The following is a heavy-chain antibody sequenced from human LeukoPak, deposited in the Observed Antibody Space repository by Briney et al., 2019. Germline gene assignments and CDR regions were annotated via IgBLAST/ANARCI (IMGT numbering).Heavy chain of an antibody. CDR1: GFTFSNYG. Sequence: GSLRLSCAASGFTFSNYGITWVRQAPGKGLEWLTGINGSGGRTYYADSVKGRFTVSRDNSKNTVYLHMNSLRAEDTALYYCARHYYGGNSPLDYWGQGTLVTVSS. J-gene: IGHJ4*02. V-gene: IGHV3-23*01. D-gene: IGHD4-23*01. CDR2: INGSGGRT. CDR3: ARHYYGGNSPLDY.